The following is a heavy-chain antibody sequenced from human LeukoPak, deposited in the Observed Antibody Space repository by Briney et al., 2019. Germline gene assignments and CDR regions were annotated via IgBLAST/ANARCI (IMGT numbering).Heavy chain of an antibody. D-gene: IGHD3-16*01. CDR2: FYYSGST. CDR3: ARETSQKGAHYMDV. V-gene: IGHV4-59*01. J-gene: IGHJ6*03. CDR1: VGSISIYY. Sequence: SETLSLTCTVSVGSISIYYWRWIRQPPGEGREWIGFFYYSGSTSHSPSLRSRVTISVDASMNQLSLKLRSVTAADTAVYYCARETSQKGAHYMDVWGKGTTVTISS.